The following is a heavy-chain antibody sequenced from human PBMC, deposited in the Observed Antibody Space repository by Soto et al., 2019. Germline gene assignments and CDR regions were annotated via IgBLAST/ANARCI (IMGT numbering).Heavy chain of an antibody. CDR2: ISFNDNT. J-gene: IGHJ5*02. D-gene: IGHD3-10*01. CDR1: GGPSDCYH. V-gene: IGHV4-59*01. CDR3: ARVEYQMPSSYWFDP. Sequence: PSETLSLTCTVSGGPSDCYHWSWIRQPPGKGLEWIGYISFNDNTNYNPSLKSRVTILLQTSKSQFSLKLTSVTAADTAIYYCARVEYQMPSSYWFDPWGQGIQVTVSS.